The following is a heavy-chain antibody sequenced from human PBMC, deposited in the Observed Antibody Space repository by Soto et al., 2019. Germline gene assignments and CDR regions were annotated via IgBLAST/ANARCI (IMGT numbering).Heavy chain of an antibody. D-gene: IGHD3-16*01. CDR2: INAGNGNT. Sequence: ASVKVSCKASGYTFTSYAMHWVRQAPGQRLEWMGWINAGNGNTKYSQKFQGRVTITRDTSASTAYMELSSLRSEDTAVYYRARDLPPIWGSYKSAFDIWGQGTMVTVSS. J-gene: IGHJ3*02. CDR1: GYTFTSYA. CDR3: ARDLPPIWGSYKSAFDI. V-gene: IGHV1-3*01.